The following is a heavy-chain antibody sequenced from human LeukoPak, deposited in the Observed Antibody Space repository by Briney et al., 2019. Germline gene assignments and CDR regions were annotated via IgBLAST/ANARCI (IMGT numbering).Heavy chain of an antibody. CDR1: GFTFSSYA. CDR2: ISYDGSNK. J-gene: IGHJ4*02. V-gene: IGHV3-30*04. CDR3: ARERIQLWLQYYFDY. D-gene: IGHD5-18*01. Sequence: GGSLRLSCAASGFTFSSYAIHWVRQAPGKGLEWVAVISYDGSNKYYADSVKGRFTISRDNSKNTLYLQMNSLRAEDTAVYYCARERIQLWLQYYFDYWGQGTLVSVSS.